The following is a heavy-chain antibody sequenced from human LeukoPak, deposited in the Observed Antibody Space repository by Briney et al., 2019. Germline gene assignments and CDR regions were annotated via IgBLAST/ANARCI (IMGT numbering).Heavy chain of an antibody. J-gene: IGHJ4*02. D-gene: IGHD5-18*01. CDR3: ATHADNVDTAMAFDY. CDR1: GGSISSSSYY. Sequence: PSETLSLTCTVSGGSISSSSYYWGWIRQPPGKGLEWIGYIYYSGSTYYNPSLKSRVTISVDTSKNQFSLKLSSVTAADTAVYYCATHADNVDTAMAFDYWGQGTLVTVSS. V-gene: IGHV4-31*03. CDR2: IYYSGST.